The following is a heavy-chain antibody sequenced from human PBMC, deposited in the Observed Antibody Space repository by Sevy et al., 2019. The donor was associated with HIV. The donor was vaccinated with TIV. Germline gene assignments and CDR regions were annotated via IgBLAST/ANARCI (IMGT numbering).Heavy chain of an antibody. Sequence: GGSLRLSCAVSGFTFSNYWMSWVRQAPGKGLECVANINHDGGEKYYLDSVKGRFFVSRDNAKNSLYLQMDSLRADDKAGYYCARAQITGAKPDCFDYWGQGTLVTVSS. V-gene: IGHV3-7*01. CDR1: GFTFSNYW. CDR2: INHDGGEK. CDR3: ARAQITGAKPDCFDY. J-gene: IGHJ4*02. D-gene: IGHD1-7*01.